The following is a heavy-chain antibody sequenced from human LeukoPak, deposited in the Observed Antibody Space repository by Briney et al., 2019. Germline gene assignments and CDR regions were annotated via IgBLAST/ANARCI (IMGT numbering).Heavy chain of an antibody. CDR1: GGSFSGYY. CDR3: ARGGIAAATVEDYFDY. V-gene: IGHV4-34*01. D-gene: IGHD6-13*01. Sequence: SETLSLTCAVYGGSFSGYYWSWIRQPPGKGLEWIGEIYHSGSTNYNPSLKSRVTISVDKSKNQFSLKLGSVTAADTAVYYCARGGIAAATVEDYFDYWGQGTLVTVSS. CDR2: IYHSGST. J-gene: IGHJ4*02.